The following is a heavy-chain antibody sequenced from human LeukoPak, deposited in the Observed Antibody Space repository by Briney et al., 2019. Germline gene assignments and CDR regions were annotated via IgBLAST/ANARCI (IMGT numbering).Heavy chain of an antibody. CDR3: ARPYYYDSSRYYSI. J-gene: IGHJ4*02. D-gene: IGHD3-22*01. Sequence: ASVKVCCKASGYTFTSYGISWVRQAPGQGLEWMGWISAYNGNTNYAQKLQGRVTMTTDTSTSTAYMELRSLRSDDTAVYYCARPYYYDSSRYYSIWGQGTLVTVSS. CDR2: ISAYNGNT. V-gene: IGHV1-18*01. CDR1: GYTFTSYG.